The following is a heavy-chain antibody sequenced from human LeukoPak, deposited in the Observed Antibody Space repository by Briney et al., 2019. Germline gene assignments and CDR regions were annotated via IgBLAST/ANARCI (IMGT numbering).Heavy chain of an antibody. J-gene: IGHJ5*02. Sequence: SETLSLTCAVYGGSFSGYYWSWIRQPPGKGLEWIGEIDHSGSTNYNPSLKSRVTISVDTSKNQFSLKLSSVTAADTAVYYCARLDYDILTGYYRGSWFDPWGQGTLVTVSS. D-gene: IGHD3-9*01. CDR1: GGSFSGYY. CDR3: ARLDYDILTGYYRGSWFDP. V-gene: IGHV4-34*01. CDR2: IDHSGST.